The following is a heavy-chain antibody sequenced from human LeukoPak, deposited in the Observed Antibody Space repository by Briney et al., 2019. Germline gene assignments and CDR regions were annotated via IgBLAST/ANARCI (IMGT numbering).Heavy chain of an antibody. CDR2: INPNSGGT. Sequence: ASVKVSCKASGYTFTGYYMHWVRQAPGQGLEWMGWINPNSGGTNYAQKFQGRVTMTTDTSTSTAYMELRSLRSDDTAVYYCARHPTDYGYFDYWGQGTLVTVSS. CDR3: ARHPTDYGYFDY. V-gene: IGHV1-2*02. J-gene: IGHJ4*02. D-gene: IGHD4-17*01. CDR1: GYTFTGYY.